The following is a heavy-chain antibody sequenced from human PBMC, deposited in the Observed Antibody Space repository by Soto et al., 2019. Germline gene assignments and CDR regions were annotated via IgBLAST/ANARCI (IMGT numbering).Heavy chain of an antibody. CDR2: ISDYGANT. D-gene: IGHD3-22*01. CDR3: AKGFSGHYYDF. J-gene: IGHJ4*02. Sequence: EVQVLESGGGLVQPGGSLRLSCAASGFMSWVRQAPGKGLEWGSAISDYGANTYYVDSVKGRFTISRDNAKNTLYLQMNSLRAADTDVYYCAKGFSGHYYDFRGQGTLVTVSS. CDR1: GF. V-gene: IGHV3-23*01.